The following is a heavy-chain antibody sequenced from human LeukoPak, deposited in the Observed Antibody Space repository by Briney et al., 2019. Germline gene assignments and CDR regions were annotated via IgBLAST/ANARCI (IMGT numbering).Heavy chain of an antibody. CDR3: ARRLGSGKGWFDP. CDR2: INPSGGST. Sequence: ASVKVSCKASGYTFTGYYMHWVRQAPGQGLEWMGIINPSGGSTGYAQKFQGRVTMTRDTSTSTVYMELSSLRSEDTAVYYCARRLGSGKGWFDPWGQGTLVTVSS. CDR1: GYTFTGYY. J-gene: IGHJ5*02. D-gene: IGHD3-10*01. V-gene: IGHV1-46*01.